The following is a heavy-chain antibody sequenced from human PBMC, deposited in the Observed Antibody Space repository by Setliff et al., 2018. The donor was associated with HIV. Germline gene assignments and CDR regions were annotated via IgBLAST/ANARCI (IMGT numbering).Heavy chain of an antibody. CDR3: ARLFSGSPGDY. V-gene: IGHV4-39*01. CDR2: VYYTGSI. D-gene: IGHD3-10*01. Sequence: SETLSLTCTVSGGPVGSSSYYWAWIRQPPGKGLEWIGSVYYTGSIKYNPSLKSRLTISVDTSRNLFSLHLSSVTAADTAVYYCARLFSGSPGDYWGQGTLVTVSS. J-gene: IGHJ4*02. CDR1: GGPVGSSSYY.